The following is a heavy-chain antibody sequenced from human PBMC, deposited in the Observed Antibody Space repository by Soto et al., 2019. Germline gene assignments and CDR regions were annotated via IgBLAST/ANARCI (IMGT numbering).Heavy chain of an antibody. CDR2: TRNKASSYTT. D-gene: IGHD3-22*01. CDR1: GFSFSDYY. V-gene: IGHV3-72*01. CDR3: AREGSSSGPDYEY. J-gene: IGHJ4*02. Sequence: SLRLSCAASGFSFSDYYINWVRQAPGKGLEWVGRTRNKASSYTTDYAAFVKGRFTISRDDSKNLIYLQMNSLKTEDTAVYYCAREGSSSGPDYEYWGQGTLVPVSS.